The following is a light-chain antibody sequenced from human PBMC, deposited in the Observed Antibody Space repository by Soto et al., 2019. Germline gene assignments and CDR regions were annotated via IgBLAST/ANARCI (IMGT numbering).Light chain of an antibody. V-gene: IGKV1-5*03. CDR2: KAS. CDR1: QRISTS. J-gene: IGKJ5*01. Sequence: DIQMTQSPSTLSASVGDRVTITCRASQRISTSLAWFQQKPGKAPKLLIYKASSLESGVPSRFSGSGSWTEFTLTISSLQPDDFANYDCQQYSTYPITFGQGTRLEIK. CDR3: QQYSTYPIT.